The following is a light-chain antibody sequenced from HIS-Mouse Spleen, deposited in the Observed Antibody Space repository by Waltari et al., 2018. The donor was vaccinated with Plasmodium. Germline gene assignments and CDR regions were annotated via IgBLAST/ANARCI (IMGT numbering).Light chain of an antibody. J-gene: IGLJ1*01. Sequence: QSALTQPASVSGSPGQSITISCTGTSSDVGVYNYVSWYQPHPGKAPKLMIYEVSNRPSGVSNRFSGSKSGNTASLTISGLQAEDEADYYCSSYTSSSILYVFGTGTKVTVL. CDR1: SSDVGVYNY. CDR3: SSYTSSSILYV. CDR2: EVS. V-gene: IGLV2-14*01.